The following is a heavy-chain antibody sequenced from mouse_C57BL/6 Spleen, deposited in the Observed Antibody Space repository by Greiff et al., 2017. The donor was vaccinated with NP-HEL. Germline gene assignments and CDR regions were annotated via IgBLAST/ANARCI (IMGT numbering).Heavy chain of an antibody. D-gene: IGHD2-3*01. CDR3: ARLKDGYSDY. CDR1: GFTFSDYG. CDR2: ISSGSSTL. V-gene: IGHV5-17*01. Sequence: EVKVVESGGGLVKPGGSLKLSCAASGFTFSDYGMHWVRQAPEKGLEWVAYISSGSSTLYYADTVKGRFTISRDNAKNTLFLQMTSLRSEDTAMYYCARLKDGYSDYWGQGTTLTVSS. J-gene: IGHJ2*01.